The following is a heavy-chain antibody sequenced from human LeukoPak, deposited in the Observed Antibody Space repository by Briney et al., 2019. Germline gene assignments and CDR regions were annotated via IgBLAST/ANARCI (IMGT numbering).Heavy chain of an antibody. CDR2: IRYDGSNK. J-gene: IGHJ4*02. Sequence: GSLRLSCAASGFTFSSYGMHWVRQAPGKGLGWVAFIRYDGSNKYYADSVKGRFTISRDNSKNTLYLQMNSLRAEDTAVYYCAKILAVAGTLDYWGQGTLVTVSS. CDR3: AKILAVAGTLDY. D-gene: IGHD6-19*01. V-gene: IGHV3-30*02. CDR1: GFTFSSYG.